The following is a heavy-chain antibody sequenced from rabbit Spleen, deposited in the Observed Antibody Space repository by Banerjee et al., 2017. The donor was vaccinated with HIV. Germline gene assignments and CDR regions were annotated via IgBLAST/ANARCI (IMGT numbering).Heavy chain of an antibody. CDR1: GFSFSSGYD. CDR2: IYAGSSGST. D-gene: IGHD4-2*01. CDR3: ARNMGAGSFGICNL. Sequence: QEQLEESGGGLVKPGGTLTLTCKASGFSFSSGYDMCWVRQAPGNGLEWIACIYAGSSGSTYSATWAKGRFTISKTSSTTVTLQMTSLTAADTATYFCARNMGAGSFGICNLWGQGTLVTVS. J-gene: IGHJ4*01. V-gene: IGHV1S45*01.